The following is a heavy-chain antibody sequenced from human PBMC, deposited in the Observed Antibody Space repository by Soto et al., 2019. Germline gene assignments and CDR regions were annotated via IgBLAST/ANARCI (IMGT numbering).Heavy chain of an antibody. Sequence: ASVKGSCNASGYTFTGDYVHWVREAPGQGLEWMGWINPETGGTSYAQKFQGRVTLSRDTSINTAYLELSSLRFDDAAVYFCARERFQVISDGMDVWGQGTTVTVSS. V-gene: IGHV1-2*02. D-gene: IGHD2-21*01. CDR2: INPETGGT. CDR1: GYTFTGDY. CDR3: ARERFQVISDGMDV. J-gene: IGHJ6*02.